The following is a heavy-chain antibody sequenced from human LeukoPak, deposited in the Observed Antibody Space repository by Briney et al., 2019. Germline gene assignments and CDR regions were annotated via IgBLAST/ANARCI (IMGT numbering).Heavy chain of an antibody. CDR1: GGSISSGSYY. CDR3: ARTGDLTEAGPRFDY. V-gene: IGHV4-61*02. D-gene: IGHD3-3*01. CDR2: IYTSGST. J-gene: IGHJ4*02. Sequence: KASETLSLTCTVSGGSISSGSYYWSWIRQPAGKGLEWIGRIYTSGSTNYNPSLKSRVTISVDTSKNQFSLKLSSVTAADTAVYYCARTGDLTEAGPRFDYWGQGTLVTVSS.